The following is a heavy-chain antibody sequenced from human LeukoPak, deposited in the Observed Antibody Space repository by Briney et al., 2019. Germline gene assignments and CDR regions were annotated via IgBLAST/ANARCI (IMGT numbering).Heavy chain of an antibody. V-gene: IGHV3-30*02. CDR2: IRSDGRDE. CDR3: ARDSYGLDY. J-gene: IGHJ4*02. CDR1: GFTFNHYG. D-gene: IGHD5-18*01. Sequence: GGSLRLSCAASGFTFNHYGIHWVRQAPGKGLEWLAFIRSDGRDEYYADSVKDRFTISRDNSKNTVYLQMNSLRAEDTAVYYCARDSYGLDYWGQGTLVTVSS.